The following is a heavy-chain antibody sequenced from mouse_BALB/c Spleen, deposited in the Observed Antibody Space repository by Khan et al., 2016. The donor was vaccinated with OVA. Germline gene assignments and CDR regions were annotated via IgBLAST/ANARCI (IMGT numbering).Heavy chain of an antibody. D-gene: IGHD2-3*01. V-gene: IGHV14-1*02. Sequence: EVQLQQSGAELVRPGALVKLSCKASGFNIKDYYIHWVKQRPEQGLEWIGGIDPENGNTIYDPKFQGKASITADTSSNTGYLQLSSLTSEETAVYYCTRDGYSPWFAYWGQGTLVTVSA. CDR3: TRDGYSPWFAY. CDR2: IDPENGNT. CDR1: GFNIKDYY. J-gene: IGHJ3*01.